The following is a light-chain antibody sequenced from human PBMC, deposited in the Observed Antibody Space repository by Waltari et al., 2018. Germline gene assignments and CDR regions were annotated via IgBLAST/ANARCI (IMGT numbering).Light chain of an antibody. V-gene: IGLV2-8*01. J-gene: IGLJ2*01. CDR2: EVN. CDR1: SSDVGAYDY. Sequence: QSALTQPPPASGSPGQSVPISCTATSSDVGAYDYVSWYQHHPDKAPKLIIFEVNKWPSGVPDRFSGSKSGNTASLTVSGLQAEDEADYYCSSYAGTDNFVVFGGGTKLTVL. CDR3: SSYAGTDNFVV.